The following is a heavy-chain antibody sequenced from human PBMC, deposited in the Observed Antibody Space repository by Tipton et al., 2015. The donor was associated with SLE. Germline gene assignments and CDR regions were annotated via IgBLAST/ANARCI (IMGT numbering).Heavy chain of an antibody. CDR1: GGSISSYY. CDR2: ISSSAST. Sequence: TLSLTCTVSGGSISSYYWSWIRQPPGKGLEWIGYISSSASTYYNPSLKSRVTISLDTSKNQFSLNLSSVTAADTAVYYCAREPVYYYYYMDVWGKGTTVTVSS. J-gene: IGHJ6*03. CDR3: AREPVYYYYYMDV. V-gene: IGHV4-59*12.